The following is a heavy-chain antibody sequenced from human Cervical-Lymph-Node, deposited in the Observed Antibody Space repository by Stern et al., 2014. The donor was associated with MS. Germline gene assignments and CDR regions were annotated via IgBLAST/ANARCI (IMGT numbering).Heavy chain of an antibody. CDR3: ARGSGTAYDLRGDY. D-gene: IGHD3-3*01. V-gene: IGHV1-2*02. Sequence: VQLVESGAEAKAPGASMKVSCRASGYIFTDYYLHWVRQAPGQGLEWLGWIQPNSGGTNYAQNFQGRVTMTRDTSISTAYMELRWLGYADTAVYYCARGSGTAYDLRGDYWGQGTLVTVSS. J-gene: IGHJ4*01. CDR1: GYIFTDYY. CDR2: IQPNSGGT.